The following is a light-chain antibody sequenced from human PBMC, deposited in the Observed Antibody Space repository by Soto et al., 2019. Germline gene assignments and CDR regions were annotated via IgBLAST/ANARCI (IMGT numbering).Light chain of an antibody. J-gene: IGKJ2*01. CDR3: MQATQSYT. CDR1: QSLVHSDGNTY. V-gene: IGKV2-24*01. CDR2: KIS. Sequence: DIVLTQTPLSSPVTLGQPASISCRSSQSLVHSDGNTYFNWLQQRPGQPPRLLIYKISKRFPGVPDTFSGSGAGTDITRKSIRVDAENVGVYYCMQATQSYTFGQGTKLEIK.